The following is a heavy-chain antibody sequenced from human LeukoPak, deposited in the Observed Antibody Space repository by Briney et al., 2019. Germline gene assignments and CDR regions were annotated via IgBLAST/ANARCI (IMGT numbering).Heavy chain of an antibody. V-gene: IGHV4-59*01. D-gene: IGHD1-1*01. CDR3: ASLNWNDRDY. CDR2: IYYSGST. CDR1: GGSTSSYY. J-gene: IGHJ4*02. Sequence: SETLSLTCTVSGGSTSSYYWRWIRQPPGKGLEWIGYIYYSGSTNYNPSLKSRVTISVDTSKNQFSLKLSSVTAADTAVYYWASLNWNDRDYWGQGTLVTVSS.